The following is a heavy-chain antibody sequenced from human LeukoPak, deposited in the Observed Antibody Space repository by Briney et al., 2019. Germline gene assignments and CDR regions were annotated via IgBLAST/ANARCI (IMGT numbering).Heavy chain of an antibody. V-gene: IGHV4-59*01. CDR2: IYYRGST. CDR3: ASRSSIWSGYQDTLYYFDS. D-gene: IGHD3-3*01. Sequence: PSETLSLTCTVSGGSTSSYYWSWIRQPPGKRLEWIGHIYYRGSTNYNPSLKSRVTISVDTSKNQFSLKLSSVTAADTAVYYCASRSSIWSGYQDTLYYFDSWGQGTLVTVSS. J-gene: IGHJ4*02. CDR1: GGSTSSYY.